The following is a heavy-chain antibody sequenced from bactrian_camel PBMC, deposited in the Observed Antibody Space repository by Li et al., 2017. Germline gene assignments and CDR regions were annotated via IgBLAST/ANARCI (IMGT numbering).Heavy chain of an antibody. CDR2: ITNPRMMAYDYST. V-gene: IGHV3S1*01. D-gene: IGHD7*01. CDR1: TYVFSGSFC. CDR3: AARTYCIGGLDFFRSTRH. Sequence: HVQLVESGGGSVQAGGSLRLSCATSTYVFSGSFCMGWFRQAPGKEREGVATITNPRMMAYDYSTYYSDSVKGRFTMSQDKAKNTLYLQMNSLKAEDTAMYYCAARTYCIGGLDFFRSTRHWGQGTQVTVS. J-gene: IGHJ4*01.